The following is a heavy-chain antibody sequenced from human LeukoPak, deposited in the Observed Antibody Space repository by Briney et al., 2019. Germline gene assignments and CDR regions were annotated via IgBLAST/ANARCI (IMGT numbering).Heavy chain of an antibody. CDR3: ARDTHALGRSVYFDY. Sequence: GESLKISCKGSGYSFTSYWIGWVRQMPGKGLEWMGIIYPGDSDTRYSPSFQGQVTISADKSISTANLQWSSLKASDTAMYYCARDTHALGRSVYFDYWGQGTLVTVSS. CDR2: IYPGDSDT. CDR1: GYSFTSYW. D-gene: IGHD2-2*02. V-gene: IGHV5-51*01. J-gene: IGHJ4*02.